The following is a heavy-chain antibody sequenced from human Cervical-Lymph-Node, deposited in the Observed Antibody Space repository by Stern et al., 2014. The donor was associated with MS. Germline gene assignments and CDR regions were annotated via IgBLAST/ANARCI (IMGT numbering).Heavy chain of an antibody. D-gene: IGHD6-13*01. V-gene: IGHV4-61*03. J-gene: IGHJ4*02. CDR2: SYYNGST. CDR3: ARDYSSTWYPTYYSDY. Sequence: QLQLQESGPGLVKPSATLSLTCTVSGGSVSSGSYYWSWIRQPPGKGLEWMGNSYYNGSTNYNPSIKSRAILLVDTSKNHFFLKLTSVAAADTAVYSCARDYSSTWYPTYYSDYWGQGTLVTVSS. CDR1: GGSVSSGSYY.